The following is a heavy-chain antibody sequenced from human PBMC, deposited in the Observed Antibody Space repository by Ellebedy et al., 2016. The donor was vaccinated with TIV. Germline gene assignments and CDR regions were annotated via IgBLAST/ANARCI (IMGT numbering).Heavy chain of an antibody. CDR1: GGSISSGDYY. CDR2: IYYSGST. V-gene: IGHV4-30-4*01. D-gene: IGHD5-18*01. Sequence: SETLSLXXTVSGGSISSGDYYWSWIRQPPGKGLEWIGYIYYSGSTYYNPSLKSRVTISVDTSKNQFSLKLSSVTAADTAVYYCASPGYSYGRTRYWYFDLWGRGTLVTVSS. J-gene: IGHJ2*01. CDR3: ASPGYSYGRTRYWYFDL.